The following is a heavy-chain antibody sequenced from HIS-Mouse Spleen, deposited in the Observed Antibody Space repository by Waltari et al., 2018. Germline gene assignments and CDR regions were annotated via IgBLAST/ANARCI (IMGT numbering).Heavy chain of an antibody. D-gene: IGHD6-13*01. J-gene: IGHJ2*01. V-gene: IGHV4-39*07. Sequence: QLQLQESGPGLVKPSETLSLTCTVSGGSISSSSYYWAWIGQPPGKGLEWIASIYSSGSTYYHPSLKSRVTISVDTSKNQFSLKLSSVTAADTAVYYCAREIPYSSSWYDWYFDLWGRGTLVTVSS. CDR1: GGSISSSSYY. CDR2: IYSSGST. CDR3: AREIPYSSSWYDWYFDL.